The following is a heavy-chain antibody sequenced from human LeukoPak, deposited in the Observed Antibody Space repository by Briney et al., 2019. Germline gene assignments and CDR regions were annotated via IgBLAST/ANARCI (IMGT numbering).Heavy chain of an antibody. CDR3: ARDLDYFDSSGSHRRRNYFDY. V-gene: IGHV3-53*01. CDR2: IHSDGST. CDR1: GLTVSTNY. D-gene: IGHD3-22*01. J-gene: IGHJ4*02. Sequence: SGGSLRLSCAASGLTVSTNYMTWVRQAPGKGLEWVSIIHSDGSTYYADSVKGRFTISRDNYKNTLHLQMNSLRGEDTAMYYCARDLDYFDSSGSHRRRNYFDYWGQGTLVTVSS.